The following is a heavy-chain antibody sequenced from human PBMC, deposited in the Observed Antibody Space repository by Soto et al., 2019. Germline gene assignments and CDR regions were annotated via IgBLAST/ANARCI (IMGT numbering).Heavy chain of an antibody. CDR2: IFPSGTT. CDR3: ARSREFDY. V-gene: IGHV4-30-2*01. CDR1: GVTLSGATYF. Sequence: PSETLHLTCGVSGVTLSGATYFWNLIRQPPGKGLEWIGYIFPSGTTYYNPSLKSRVTISIDVSKNQFSLSLRSLTAADTAVYYCARSREFDYWSQGTLVTVSS. J-gene: IGHJ4*02.